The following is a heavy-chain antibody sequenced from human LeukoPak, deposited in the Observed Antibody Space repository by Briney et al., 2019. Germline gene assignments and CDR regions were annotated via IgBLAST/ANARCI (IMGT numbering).Heavy chain of an antibody. J-gene: IGHJ4*02. CDR2: INPNSGGT. D-gene: IGHD1-26*01. CDR1: GYTFTGYY. Sequence: ASVKVSCKASGYTFTGYYMHWVRQAPGQGLEWMGWINPNSGGTNYAQKFQGRVTMTRDTSISTAYMELSRLRSDDTAVYYCARLTSRRIVGATIGYWGQGTLVTVSS. V-gene: IGHV1-2*02. CDR3: ARLTSRRIVGATIGY.